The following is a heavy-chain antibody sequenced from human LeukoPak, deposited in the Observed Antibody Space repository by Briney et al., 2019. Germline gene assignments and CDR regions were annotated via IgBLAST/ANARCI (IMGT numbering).Heavy chain of an antibody. J-gene: IGHJ4*02. Sequence: PGRSLRLSCAASGFTFSSYAMHWVRQAPGKGLEWVAVISYDGSNKYYADSVKGRFTVSRDNSKNTLYLQMNSLRAEDTAVYYCARDLALGTATLDYWGQGTLVTVSS. D-gene: IGHD5-18*01. CDR3: ARDLALGTATLDY. V-gene: IGHV3-30*04. CDR2: ISYDGSNK. CDR1: GFTFSSYA.